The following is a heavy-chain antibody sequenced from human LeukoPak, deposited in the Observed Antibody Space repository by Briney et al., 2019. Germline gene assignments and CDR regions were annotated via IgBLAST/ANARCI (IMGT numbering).Heavy chain of an antibody. Sequence: PGGSLRLSCAASGFTFSSYAMHWVRQAPGKGLEWVAVISYDGSNKYYADSVKGRFTISRDNSKNTLYLQMNSLRAEDTAVYYCARGLKGATRTYYFDYWGQRTLVTVSS. J-gene: IGHJ4*02. CDR1: GFTFSSYA. V-gene: IGHV3-30*04. CDR2: ISYDGSNK. CDR3: ARGLKGATRTYYFDY. D-gene: IGHD1-26*01.